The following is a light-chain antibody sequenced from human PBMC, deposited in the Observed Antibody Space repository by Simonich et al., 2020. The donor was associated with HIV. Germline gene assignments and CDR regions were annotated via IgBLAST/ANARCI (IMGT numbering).Light chain of an antibody. V-gene: IGLV3-21*01. J-gene: IGLJ2*01. CDR2: QDT. CDR1: NIGSKS. Sequence: SYVLTQSPSVSVAPGKTARITCGGNNIGSKSVQWYQQKPGQSPVLVIYQDTKRPSGIPERFSGSNSGNTATLTISGTQAMDEADYYCQAWDSSTAVFGGGTKLTVL. CDR3: QAWDSSTAV.